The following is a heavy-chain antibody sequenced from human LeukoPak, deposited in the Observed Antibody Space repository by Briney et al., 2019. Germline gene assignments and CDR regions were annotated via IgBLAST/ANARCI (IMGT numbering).Heavy chain of an antibody. CDR3: VKGGHYSFFDP. CDR1: GFTFSSYA. D-gene: IGHD3-10*01. CDR2: ISGSGGST. Sequence: GGSLRLSCAAPGFTFSSYALSRGRQAPGTGLEWVSAISGSGGSTYYADSVKGRFSLSRDNSKHTLSLQMNSLRAEDTAVYYCVKGGHYSFFDPWGQGTLVTVSS. J-gene: IGHJ5*02. V-gene: IGHV3-23*01.